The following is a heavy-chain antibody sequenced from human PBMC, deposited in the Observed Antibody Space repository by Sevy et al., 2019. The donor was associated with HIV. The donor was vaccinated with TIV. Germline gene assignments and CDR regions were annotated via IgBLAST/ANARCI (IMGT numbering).Heavy chain of an antibody. D-gene: IGHD3-10*01. CDR2: IWYDGSNK. J-gene: IGHJ4*02. Sequence: GGSLRLSCAASGFTFSSYGMHWVRQAPGKGLEWVAVIWYDGSNKYYADSVKGRFTISRDNSKNTLYLQMNSLRAEDTAVYYCARDGTGGLPIRYFDYWGQGTLVTVSS. CDR3: ARDGTGGLPIRYFDY. V-gene: IGHV3-33*01. CDR1: GFTFSSYG.